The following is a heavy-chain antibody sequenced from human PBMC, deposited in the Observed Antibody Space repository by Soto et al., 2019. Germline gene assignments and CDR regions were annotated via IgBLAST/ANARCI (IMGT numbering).Heavy chain of an antibody. CDR3: ARVRNNWFDP. V-gene: IGHV4-30-2*01. CDR2: IYHSGST. Sequence: PSETLSLTCAVSGVSISSGGYSWSWIRQPPGKGLEWIGYIYHSGSTYYNPSLKSRVTISVDRSKNQFSLKLSSVTAADTAVYYCARVRNNWFDPWGQGTLVTVSS. CDR1: GVSISSGGYS. J-gene: IGHJ5*02.